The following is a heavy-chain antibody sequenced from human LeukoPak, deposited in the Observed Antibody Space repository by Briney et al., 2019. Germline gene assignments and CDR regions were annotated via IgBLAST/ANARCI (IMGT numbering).Heavy chain of an antibody. CDR2: LDPEDGEM. CDR1: GYTLTELS. J-gene: IGHJ4*02. CDR3: ATGRTKWDLLNY. D-gene: IGHD1-26*01. V-gene: IGHV1-24*01. Sequence: GVSVKVSCKVSGYTLTELSLHWVRQAPGKGLEWMGGLDPEDGEMIYSQKFQGRVTMTEDTSTDIAYMEMSSLRSEDTAVYYCATGRTKWDLLNYWGQGTLVTVSS.